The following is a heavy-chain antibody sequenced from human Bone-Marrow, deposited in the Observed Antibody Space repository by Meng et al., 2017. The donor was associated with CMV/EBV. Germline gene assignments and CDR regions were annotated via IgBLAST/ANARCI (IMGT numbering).Heavy chain of an antibody. Sequence: SETLSLTCTVSGGSISSSSYYWGWIRQPPGKGLEWIGSIYYSGSTNYNPSLKSRVTISVDTSKNQFSLKLSSVTAADTAVYYCARRSDFWSGYWENYFDYWGQGTLVTVSS. V-gene: IGHV4-39*07. CDR2: IYYSGST. CDR3: ARRSDFWSGYWENYFDY. J-gene: IGHJ4*02. D-gene: IGHD3-3*01. CDR1: GGSISSSSYY.